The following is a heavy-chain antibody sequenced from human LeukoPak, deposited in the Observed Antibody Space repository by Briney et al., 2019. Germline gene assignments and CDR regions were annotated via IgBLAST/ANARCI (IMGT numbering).Heavy chain of an antibody. J-gene: IGHJ3*02. V-gene: IGHV1-69*05. CDR2: IIPIFGTA. D-gene: IGHD3-22*01. Sequence: SVKVSCKASGYTFTSYGISWVRQAPGQGLEWMGGIIPIFGTANYAQKFQGRVTITTDESTSTAYMELSSLRSEDTAVYYCATDYYDSSGYHGAFDIWGQGTMVTVSS. CDR3: ATDYYDSSGYHGAFDI. CDR1: GYTFTSYG.